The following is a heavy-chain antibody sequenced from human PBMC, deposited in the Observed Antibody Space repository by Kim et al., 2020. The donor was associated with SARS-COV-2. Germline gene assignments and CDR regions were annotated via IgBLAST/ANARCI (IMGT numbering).Heavy chain of an antibody. V-gene: IGHV4-39*07. D-gene: IGHD5-18*01. J-gene: IGHJ4*02. Sequence: YYNPSLKSRVTISVDTSKNQFSLKLSSVTAADTAVYYCARVYSYAEILDYWGQGTLVTVSS. CDR3: ARVYSYAEILDY.